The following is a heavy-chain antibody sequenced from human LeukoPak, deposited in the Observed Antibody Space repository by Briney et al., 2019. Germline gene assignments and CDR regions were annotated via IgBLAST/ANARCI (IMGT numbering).Heavy chain of an antibody. J-gene: IGHJ6*02. CDR2: INPNSGGT. V-gene: IGHV1-2*02. CDR1: GYTFTGYY. CDR3: ARDSWFGELPGTYYYYGMDV. D-gene: IGHD3-10*01. Sequence: ASVNVSCKASGYTFTGYYMHWVRQAPGQGLEWMGWINPNSGGTNYAQKFQGRVTMTRDTSISTAYMELSRLRSDDTAVYYCARDSWFGELPGTYYYYGMDVWGQGTTVTVSS.